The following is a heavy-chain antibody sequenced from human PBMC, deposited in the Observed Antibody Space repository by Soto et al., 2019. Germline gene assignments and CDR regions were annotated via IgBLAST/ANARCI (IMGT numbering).Heavy chain of an antibody. CDR1: GGSISSYY. J-gene: IGHJ4*02. V-gene: IGHV4-59*08. CDR2: IYYSGST. CDR3: ARRYGGTFDY. Sequence: SSETLSLTCTVSGGSISSYYWSWIRQPPGKGLEWIGYIYYSGSTNYNPSLKSRVTISVDTSKNQFSLKLSSVTAVDTAVYYCARRYGGTFDYWGQGTLVTVSS. D-gene: IGHD2-15*01.